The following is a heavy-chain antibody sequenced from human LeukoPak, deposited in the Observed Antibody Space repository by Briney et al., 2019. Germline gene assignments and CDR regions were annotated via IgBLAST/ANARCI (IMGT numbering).Heavy chain of an antibody. CDR3: ARLHYDTSGLYYYFDY. J-gene: IGHJ4*02. V-gene: IGHV4-59*08. Sequence: PSETLSLTCTVSGDSISCHYWSWIRQPPGKGLEWIGYIHYSVTTNYNPSLKSRIAISVDTSKNQFSLKLTSVTAADTAVYYCARLHYDTSGLYYYFDYWGQGTLVTVSS. CDR2: IHYSVTT. D-gene: IGHD3-22*01. CDR1: GDSISCHY.